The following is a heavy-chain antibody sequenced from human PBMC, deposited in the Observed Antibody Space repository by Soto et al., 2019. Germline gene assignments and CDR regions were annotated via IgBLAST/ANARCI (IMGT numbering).Heavy chain of an antibody. D-gene: IGHD6-6*01. CDR3: AREGLGGGQRVNNWFDP. CDR1: GYTFTSYG. CDR2: ISAYNGNT. Sequence: QVQLVQSGAEVKKPGASVKVSCKASGYTFTSYGISWVRQAPGQGLEWMGWISAYNGNTNYAQKLQGRVTMTTDTSTSTAYRELRSLRYDDTAVYYCAREGLGGGQRVNNWFDPWGQGTLVTVSS. J-gene: IGHJ5*02. V-gene: IGHV1-18*01.